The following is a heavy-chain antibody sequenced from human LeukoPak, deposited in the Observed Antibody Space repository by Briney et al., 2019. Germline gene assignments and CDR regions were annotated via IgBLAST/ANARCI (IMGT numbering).Heavy chain of an antibody. Sequence: SETLSLTCAVYGGSFSGYYWSWIRQPPGKGLEWIGEINHSGSTNYNPSLKSRVTISVDTSKNQFSLKLSSVTAADTAVYYCARGRTSILWWGFDYWGQGTLVTVSS. D-gene: IGHD2-21*01. CDR1: GGSFSGYY. J-gene: IGHJ4*02. CDR2: INHSGST. CDR3: ARGRTSILWWGFDY. V-gene: IGHV4-34*01.